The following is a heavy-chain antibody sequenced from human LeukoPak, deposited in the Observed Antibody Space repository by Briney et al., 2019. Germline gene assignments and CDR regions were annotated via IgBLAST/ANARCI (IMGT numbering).Heavy chain of an antibody. CDR1: GFTFSAFW. D-gene: IGHD3-22*01. V-gene: IGHV3-74*01. CDR2: INSDGSST. J-gene: IGHJ6*02. CDR3: ARDDLYDSSGYYSNAYYGMDV. Sequence: GGSLRLSCAASGFTFSAFWMHWVRQAPGKGLVWVSRINSDGSSTTYADSVKGRFTVSRDNAKNTLYLQMDSLRAEDTAVYYCARDDLYDSSGYYSNAYYGMDVWGQGTTVTVSS.